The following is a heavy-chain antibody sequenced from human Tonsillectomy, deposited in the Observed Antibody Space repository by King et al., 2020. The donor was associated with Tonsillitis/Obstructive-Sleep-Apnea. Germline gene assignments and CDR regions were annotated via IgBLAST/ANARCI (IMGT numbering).Heavy chain of an antibody. D-gene: IGHD1/OR15-1a*01. CDR3: ARGRTGNNGRLFDS. CDR1: GGSFSGYY. Sequence: VQLQQWGAGLLKPSETLSLTYAVYGGSFSGYYWNWIRQPPGKGLEWIGEINHSGSTNHNPSLKSRVTISVDTSKNQFSLKLSSVTAADTATYYCARGRTGNNGRLFDSWGQGTLVTVSS. V-gene: IGHV4-34*01. CDR2: INHSGST. J-gene: IGHJ4*02.